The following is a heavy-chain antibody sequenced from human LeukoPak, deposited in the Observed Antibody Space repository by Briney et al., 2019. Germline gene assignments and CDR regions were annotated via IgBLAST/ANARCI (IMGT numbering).Heavy chain of an antibody. CDR3: AREAYDFWSGYYTGGY. CDR2: IIPILGIA. CDR1: GGTFSSYA. V-gene: IGHV1-69*04. D-gene: IGHD3-3*01. Sequence: SVKVSCKASGGTFSSYAISWVRQAPGQGLEWMGRIIPILGIANYAQRFQGRVTITADKSTSTAYMELSSLRSEDTAVYYCAREAYDFWSGYYTGGYWGQGTLVTVSS. J-gene: IGHJ4*02.